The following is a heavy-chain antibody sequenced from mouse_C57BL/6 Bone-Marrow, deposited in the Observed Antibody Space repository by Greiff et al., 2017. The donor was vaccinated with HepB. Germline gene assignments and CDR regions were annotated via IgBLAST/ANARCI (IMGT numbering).Heavy chain of an antibody. Sequence: VQLQQSGPELVKPGASVKISCKASGYSFTGYYMHWVKQSSEKSLEWIGEINPSTGGTSYNQKFKGKATLTVDKSSSTAYMQLKSLTSEDSAVYYCARKGFFYYGSSPDYWGQGTTLTVSS. CDR3: ARKGFFYYGSSPDY. V-gene: IGHV1-43*01. CDR2: INPSTGGT. J-gene: IGHJ2*01. CDR1: GYSFTGYY. D-gene: IGHD1-1*01.